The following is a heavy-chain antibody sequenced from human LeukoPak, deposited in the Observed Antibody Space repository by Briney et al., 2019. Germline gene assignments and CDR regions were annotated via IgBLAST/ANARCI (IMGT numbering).Heavy chain of an antibody. V-gene: IGHV3-23*01. CDR1: GFTFSSYA. CDR2: ISGGSGST. D-gene: IGHD3-22*01. CDR3: AKHRFESGGYHSTD. Sequence: PGGSLGLSCAASGFTFSSYAMSWVRQAPGKGLAWVSTISGGSGSTYCADSVKGRFTISRDNSKNTLYLQMNSLRDEDTAVYYCAKHRFESGGYHSTDWGQGTLDTVSS. J-gene: IGHJ4*02.